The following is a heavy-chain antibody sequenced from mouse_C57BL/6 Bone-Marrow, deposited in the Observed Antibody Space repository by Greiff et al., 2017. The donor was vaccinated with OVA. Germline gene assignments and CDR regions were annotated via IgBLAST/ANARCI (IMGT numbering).Heavy chain of an antibody. Sequence: EVMLVESGGDLVKPGGSLKLSCAASGFTFSSYGMSWVRQTPDKRLEWVATISSGGSYTYYPDSVKGRFTISRDNAKNTLYLQMSSLKSEDTAMYYCASKVRGFAYWGQGTLVTVSA. CDR2: ISSGGSYT. CDR3: ASKVRGFAY. V-gene: IGHV5-6*02. CDR1: GFTFSSYG. J-gene: IGHJ3*01. D-gene: IGHD3-1*01.